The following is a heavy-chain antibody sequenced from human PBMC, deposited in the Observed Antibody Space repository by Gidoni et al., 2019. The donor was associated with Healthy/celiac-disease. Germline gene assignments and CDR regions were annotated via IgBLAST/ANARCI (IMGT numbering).Heavy chain of an antibody. CDR3: ARDRLIAAAEPFDY. J-gene: IGHJ4*02. CDR1: GGSLSSSSYY. V-gene: IGHV4-39*02. CDR2: IYYSGST. Sequence: QLQLQASGLGLVKPSETLSLTCTVSGGSLSSSSYYWGWIRQPPGKGLEWIGSIYYSGSTYYNPSLKSRVNISVDTSKNQFSLKLSYVTAADTAVYYCARDRLIAAAEPFDYWGQGTLVTVSS. D-gene: IGHD6-13*01.